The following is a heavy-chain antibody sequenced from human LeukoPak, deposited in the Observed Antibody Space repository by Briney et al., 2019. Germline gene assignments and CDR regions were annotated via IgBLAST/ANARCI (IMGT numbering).Heavy chain of an antibody. J-gene: IGHJ6*02. D-gene: IGHD2-2*01. V-gene: IGHV3-48*04. CDR3: ARGQLLQTSYYGMDV. Sequence: GGSLRLSCAASGFTFSSYSMNWVRQAPGEGLEWVSYISSSSSTIYYADSVKGRFTISRDNAKNSLYLQMNSLRAEDTAVYYCARGQLLQTSYYGMDVWGQGTTVTVSS. CDR2: ISSSSSTI. CDR1: GFTFSSYS.